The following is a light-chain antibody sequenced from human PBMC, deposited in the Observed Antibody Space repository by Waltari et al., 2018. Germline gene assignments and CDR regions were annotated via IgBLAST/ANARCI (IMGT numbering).Light chain of an antibody. V-gene: IGKV2-28*01. J-gene: IGKJ5*01. CDR1: QSLLHSNGYNY. CDR3: MEALQSVT. Sequence: IVMTQSPLSLPVTPGEPASISCRSSQSLLHSNGYNYLDWYLQKPGQSPQILIYLGSNRASGVPDRFSGSGSGTDFTLKISRVEAEDAGVYYCMEALQSVTFGQGTRLEIK. CDR2: LGS.